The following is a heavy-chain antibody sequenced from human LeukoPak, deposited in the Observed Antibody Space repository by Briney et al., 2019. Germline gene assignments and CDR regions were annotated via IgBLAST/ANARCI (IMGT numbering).Heavy chain of an antibody. CDR1: GFTFTTYW. D-gene: IGHD4-17*01. J-gene: IGHJ4*02. Sequence: PGESLRLSCAASGFTFTTYWMSWVRQAPGKGLEWVANIKQDGSEKYYVDSVKGRFTISRDNAKNSLYLQMNSLRAEDTAVYYCARESPGDYYDYWGQGTLVTVSS. CDR2: IKQDGSEK. V-gene: IGHV3-7*01. CDR3: ARESPGDYYDY.